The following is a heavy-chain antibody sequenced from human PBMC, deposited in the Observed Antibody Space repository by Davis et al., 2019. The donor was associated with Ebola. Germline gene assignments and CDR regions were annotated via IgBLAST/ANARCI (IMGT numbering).Heavy chain of an antibody. CDR1: GGSISSGDYY. J-gene: IGHJ6*02. Sequence: SETLSLTCTVSGGSISSGDYYWSWIRQPPGKGLEWIGYIYYSGSTYYNPSLKSRVTISVDTSKNQFSLKLSSVTAADTAVYYCARERLLWFGELLFRGEGMDVWGQGTTVTVSS. CDR2: IYYSGST. V-gene: IGHV4-30-4*01. CDR3: ARERLLWFGELLFRGEGMDV. D-gene: IGHD3-10*01.